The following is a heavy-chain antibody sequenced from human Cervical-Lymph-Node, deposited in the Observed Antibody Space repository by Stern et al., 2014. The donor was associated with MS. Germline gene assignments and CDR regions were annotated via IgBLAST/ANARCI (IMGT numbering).Heavy chain of an antibody. CDR1: GGTFRNYA. CDR3: AIFHPPR. Sequence: VQLVKSGSEVKKPGSSVKVSCKASGGTFRNYALSWVRQAPGQGLEWMGVVIPYSCTATYAQKFQGRVAIIADESTGTVFMEMSSLGSEDTAVYYCAIFHPPRWGQGTMVTVSS. J-gene: IGHJ3*01. D-gene: IGHD6-6*01. CDR2: VIPYSCTA. V-gene: IGHV1-69*01.